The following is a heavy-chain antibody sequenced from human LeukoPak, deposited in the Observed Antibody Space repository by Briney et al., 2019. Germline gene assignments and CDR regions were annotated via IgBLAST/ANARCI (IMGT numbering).Heavy chain of an antibody. CDR2: ITSSGSYI. D-gene: IGHD3-22*01. CDR3: AKDRKSDSGYSYGDWFDP. Sequence: GGSLRLSCAASAFSFSNYNMNWVRQAPGKGLEWVSSITSSGSYIYYADSVKGRFTISRDNSKNTLYLQMNSLRAEDTAVYYCAKDRKSDSGYSYGDWFDPWGQGTLVTVSS. CDR1: AFSFSNYN. V-gene: IGHV3-21*04. J-gene: IGHJ5*02.